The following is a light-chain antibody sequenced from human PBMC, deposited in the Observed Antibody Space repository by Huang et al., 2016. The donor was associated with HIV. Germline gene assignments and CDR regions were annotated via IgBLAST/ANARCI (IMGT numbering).Light chain of an antibody. CDR1: QSLLHSDGKNY. V-gene: IGKV2-28*01. Sequence: DVVMTQSPLSLPVTPGAPASISCRSSQSLLHSDGKNYFDWYLQKPGQSPQLLIYLGSNRASGVPERFSGSGSGTDFTLKISRVEAEDVGVYYCMQGLRTPRTFGQGTRLEIK. CDR3: MQGLRTPRT. J-gene: IGKJ2*01. CDR2: LGS.